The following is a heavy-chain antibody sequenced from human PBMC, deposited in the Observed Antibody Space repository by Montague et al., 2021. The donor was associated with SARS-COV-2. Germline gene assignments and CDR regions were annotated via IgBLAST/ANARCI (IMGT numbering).Heavy chain of an antibody. CDR2: IDCDDDK. CDR3: ARMPYDILTGSGYYGMDV. CDR1: GFSLSTSGMC. J-gene: IGHJ6*02. Sequence: PALVKPTQTLTLTCTFSGFSLSTSGMCVSWIRQPPGKALEWLALIDCDDDKYYSTSLKTRLTISKDTSKNQVVLTMTNMDPVDTATYYCARMPYDILTGSGYYGMDVWGQGTTVTVSS. D-gene: IGHD3-9*01. V-gene: IGHV2-70*01.